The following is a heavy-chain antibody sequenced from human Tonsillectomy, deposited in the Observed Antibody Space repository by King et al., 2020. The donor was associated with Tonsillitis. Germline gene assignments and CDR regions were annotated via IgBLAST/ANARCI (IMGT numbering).Heavy chain of an antibody. CDR2: IKKDGSQI. CDR3: ARDLSPDDYDRNVYYDAFDI. Sequence: VQLVESGGGLVQPGGSLRLSCVASGFTFRNNWMTWVRQSQGRELEWVANIKKDGSQIFVIDSVKARFTISRDNAKNSLYLHMNRLRAEDTAVYYCARDLSPDDYDRNVYYDAFDIWGQGTMVTVSS. D-gene: IGHD3-22*01. V-gene: IGHV3-7*01. CDR1: GFTFRNNW. J-gene: IGHJ3*02.